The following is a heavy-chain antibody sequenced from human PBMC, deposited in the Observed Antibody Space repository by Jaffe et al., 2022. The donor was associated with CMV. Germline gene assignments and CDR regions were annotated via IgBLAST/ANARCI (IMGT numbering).Heavy chain of an antibody. CDR3: AREGGRDQRWLQFEDY. CDR2: IKQDGSEK. Sequence: EVQLVESGGGLVQPGGSLRLSCAASGFTFSSYWMSWVRQAPGKGLEWVANIKQDGSEKYYVDSVKGRFTISRDNAKNSLYLQMNSLRAEDTAVYYCAREGGRDQRWLQFEDYWGQGTLVTVSS. D-gene: IGHD5-12*01. V-gene: IGHV3-7*01. J-gene: IGHJ4*02. CDR1: GFTFSSYW.